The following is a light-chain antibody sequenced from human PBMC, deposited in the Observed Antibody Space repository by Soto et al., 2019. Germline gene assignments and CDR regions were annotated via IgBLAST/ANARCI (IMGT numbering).Light chain of an antibody. Sequence: DIQMTQSPSTLSASVGDRVTITCRASQSISNWLAWYQQKPGKAPELLIYKASRLQSGVPSRFSGSGSGTEFTLTIASLQPDDSATSYCQQYTTYYSFGQGTKLEL. J-gene: IGKJ2*03. CDR1: QSISNW. CDR3: QQYTTYYS. V-gene: IGKV1-5*03. CDR2: KAS.